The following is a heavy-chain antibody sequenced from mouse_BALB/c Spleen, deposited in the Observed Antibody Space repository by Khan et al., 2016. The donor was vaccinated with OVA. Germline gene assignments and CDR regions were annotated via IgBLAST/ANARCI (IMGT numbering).Heavy chain of an antibody. Sequence: EVELVESGGDLVKPEGSLKLSCAVSGFTFSTYGMSWVRQTPDKRLEWVATISSGGSYTYYPDSVQGRFTISRDNAKNTLYLQMSSLKSEDTAMFYCARLAYYYDGEGFAYWGQGTLVTVSA. V-gene: IGHV5-6*01. CDR2: ISSGGSYT. J-gene: IGHJ3*01. CDR1: GFTFSTYG. CDR3: ARLAYYYDGEGFAY. D-gene: IGHD1-1*02.